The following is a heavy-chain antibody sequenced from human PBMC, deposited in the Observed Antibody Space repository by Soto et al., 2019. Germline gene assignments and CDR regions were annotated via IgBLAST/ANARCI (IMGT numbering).Heavy chain of an antibody. CDR3: AGMTHGGNHQYYYDF. CDR1: GGSFSGYY. V-gene: IGHV4-34*01. D-gene: IGHD1-20*01. J-gene: IGHJ4*02. Sequence: PSETLSLTCAAYGGSFSGYYCSWLRQAPGRGLEWIAEINHSVSTNYNPSLMSRVTISVDSSKNQFSLKLSSVTAADTAVYYCAGMTHGGNHQYYYDFWAQGALVTVSS. CDR2: INHSVST.